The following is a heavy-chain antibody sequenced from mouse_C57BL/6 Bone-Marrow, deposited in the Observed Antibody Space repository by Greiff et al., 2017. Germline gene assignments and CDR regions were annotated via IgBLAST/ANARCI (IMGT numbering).Heavy chain of an antibody. CDR3: AREGLLRAWFAY. CDR1: GYTFTSYW. CDR2: IDPSASYT. D-gene: IGHD1-1*01. J-gene: IGHJ3*01. Sequence: QVQLQQPGAELVMPGASVKLSCKASGYTFTSYWMHWVKQRPGQGLEWIGEIDPSASYTNYNQKFKGKSTLTVDKSSSTAYMQLSSLTSEDSAVYYCAREGLLRAWFAYWGQGTLVTVSA. V-gene: IGHV1-69*01.